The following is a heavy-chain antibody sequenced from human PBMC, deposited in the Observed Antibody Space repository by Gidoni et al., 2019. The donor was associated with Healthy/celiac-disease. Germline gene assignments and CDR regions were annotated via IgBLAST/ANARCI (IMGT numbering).Heavy chain of an antibody. J-gene: IGHJ4*02. V-gene: IGHV4-39*01. CDR2: IYYSGST. CDR3: ARRAGDYGDYERFDY. Sequence: QLQLQESGPGLVKPSETLSLTCTVSGGSISSSSYYWGWIRQPPGKGLEWIGSIYYSGSTYYNPSLKSRVTISVDTSKNQFSLKLSSVTAADTAVYYCARRAGDYGDYERFDYWGQGTLVTVSS. D-gene: IGHD4-17*01. CDR1: GGSISSSSYY.